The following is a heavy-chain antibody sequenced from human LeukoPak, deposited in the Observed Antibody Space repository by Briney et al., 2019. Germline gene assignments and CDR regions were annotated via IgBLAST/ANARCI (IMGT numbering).Heavy chain of an antibody. J-gene: IGHJ4*02. CDR3: ARVSSGYFDY. D-gene: IGHD3-22*01. Sequence: GGSLRLSCAASGFTSSSYAMHWVRQAPGKGLEYVSAISSNGGSTYYANSVKGRFTISRDNSKNTLHLQMGSLRAEDMAVYYCARVSSGYFDYWGQGTLVTVSS. CDR2: ISSNGGST. CDR1: GFTSSSYA. V-gene: IGHV3-64*01.